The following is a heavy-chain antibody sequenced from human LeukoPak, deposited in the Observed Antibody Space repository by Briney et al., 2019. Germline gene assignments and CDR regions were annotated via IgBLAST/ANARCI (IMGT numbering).Heavy chain of an antibody. CDR1: GFILSSFA. CDR2: ISSPGGNT. D-gene: IGHD3-22*01. V-gene: IGHV3-23*01. Sequence: GGSLRLSCTSSGFILSSFAMSWVRQPPGKGLEWVSSISSPGGNTYYADSVKGRFTISRDNAKNSLYLQMNSLRAEDTAVYYCARMGYDSSGNFDYWGQGTLVTVSS. CDR3: ARMGYDSSGNFDY. J-gene: IGHJ4*02.